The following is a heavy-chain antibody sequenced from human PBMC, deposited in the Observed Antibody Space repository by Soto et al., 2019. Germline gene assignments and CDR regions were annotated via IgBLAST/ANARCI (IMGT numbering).Heavy chain of an antibody. CDR3: ARMGYYDILTGLPSYYYYYGMDV. J-gene: IGHJ6*02. Sequence: PSETLSLTCAVYGGSFSGYYWSWIRQPPGKGLEWIGEINHSGSTNYNPSLKSRVTISVDTSKNQFSLKLSSVTAADTAVYYCARMGYYDILTGLPSYYYYYGMDVWGQGTTVTISS. V-gene: IGHV4-34*01. CDR1: GGSFSGYY. CDR2: INHSGST. D-gene: IGHD3-9*01.